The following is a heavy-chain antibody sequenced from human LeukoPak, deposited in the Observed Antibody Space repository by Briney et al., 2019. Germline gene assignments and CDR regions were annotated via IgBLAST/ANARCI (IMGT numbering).Heavy chain of an antibody. CDR1: GFTFSSYG. D-gene: IGHD4-17*01. Sequence: PGGSLRLSCAASGFTFSSYGMHWVRQAPGKGLEWVAVIWYDGSNKYYADSVKGRFTISRDNSKNTLYLQMNSLRAEDTAVYYCARDQGGTVTQNWFDPWGQGTLVTVSS. J-gene: IGHJ5*02. V-gene: IGHV3-33*01. CDR2: IWYDGSNK. CDR3: ARDQGGTVTQNWFDP.